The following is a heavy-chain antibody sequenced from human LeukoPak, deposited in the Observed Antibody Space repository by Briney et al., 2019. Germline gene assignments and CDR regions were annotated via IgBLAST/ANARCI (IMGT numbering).Heavy chain of an antibody. Sequence: ASVKVSCKASGGAFSSYAFTWVRQAPGQGLEWMGWISAYNGNTNYAQKLQGRVTMTTDTSTSTAYMELRSLRSDDTAVYYCARDKVPTTTAFASDYWGQGTLVTVSS. CDR1: GGAFSSYA. D-gene: IGHD1-26*01. CDR3: ARDKVPTTTAFASDY. CDR2: ISAYNGNT. J-gene: IGHJ4*02. V-gene: IGHV1-18*01.